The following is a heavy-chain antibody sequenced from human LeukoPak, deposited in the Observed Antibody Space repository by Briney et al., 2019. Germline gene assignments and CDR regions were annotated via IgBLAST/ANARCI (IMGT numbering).Heavy chain of an antibody. CDR1: GFTLSSYW. V-gene: IGHV3-7*01. CDR3: ARQYSSSWGGAFDI. CDR2: IKEDGGEK. J-gene: IGHJ3*02. D-gene: IGHD6-13*01. Sequence: GGSLRLSCAASGFTLSSYWMSWVRQAPGKGLEWVANIKEDGGEKYYVDSVKGRFTISRDNAKNSLYLQMNSLRAEDTAVYYCARQYSSSWGGAFDIWGQGTMVIVSS.